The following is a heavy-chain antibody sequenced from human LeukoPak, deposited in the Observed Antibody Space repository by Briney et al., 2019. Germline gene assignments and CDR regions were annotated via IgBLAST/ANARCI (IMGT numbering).Heavy chain of an antibody. CDR3: ATGAAASYYFDY. CDR1: GYTFTGYY. CDR2: FDPEDGET. J-gene: IGHJ4*02. Sequence: ASVKVSCKASGYTFTGYYMHWVRQAPGKGLEWMGGFDPEDGETIYAQKFQGRVTMTEDTSTDTAYMELSSLRSEDTAVYYCATGAAASYYFDYWGQGTLVTVSS. D-gene: IGHD6-13*01. V-gene: IGHV1-24*01.